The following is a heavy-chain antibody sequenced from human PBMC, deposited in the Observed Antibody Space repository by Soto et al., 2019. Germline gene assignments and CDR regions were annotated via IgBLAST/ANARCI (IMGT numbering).Heavy chain of an antibody. D-gene: IGHD4-4*01. J-gene: IGHJ2*01. CDR1: GFTFSSYA. CDR2: ISYDGSNK. Sequence: QVQLVESGGGVVQPGRSLRLSCAASGFTFSSYAMHWVRQAPRKGLERVAVISYDGSNKYYADSVKGRFIISRDNSKNTLYLQMNSLRAEDTAVYYCARPLWRDDYNWGYFDLWGRGTLVTVSS. CDR3: ARPLWRDDYNWGYFDL. V-gene: IGHV3-30-3*01.